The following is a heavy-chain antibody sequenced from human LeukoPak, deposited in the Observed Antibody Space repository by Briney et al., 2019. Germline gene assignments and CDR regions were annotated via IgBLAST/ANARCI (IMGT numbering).Heavy chain of an antibody. Sequence: ASVKVSCKASGYTFTGYYMHWVRQAPGQGLEWVGWINPNSGGTNYAQKFQGRVTMTRDTSISTAYMELSRLRSDDTAVYYCARVKSMIRGIYAFDIWGQGTMVTVSS. CDR3: ARVKSMIRGIYAFDI. CDR2: INPNSGGT. V-gene: IGHV1-2*02. CDR1: GYTFTGYY. J-gene: IGHJ3*02. D-gene: IGHD3-22*01.